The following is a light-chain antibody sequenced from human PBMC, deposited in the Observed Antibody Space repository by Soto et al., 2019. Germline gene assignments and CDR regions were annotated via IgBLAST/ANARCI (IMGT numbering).Light chain of an antibody. V-gene: IGLV1-47*02. CDR3: AAWDDSLSGNWV. CDR1: SSNIGSNY. CDR2: SNN. J-gene: IGLJ3*02. Sequence: QPVLTQPPSASGTPGQRVTISCSGSSSNIGSNYVYWYQQLPGTAPKLLIYSNNQRPSGVPDRFSCSKSGTSASLAISGLRAEDEAEYYCAAWDDSLSGNWVFGGGTKLTVL.